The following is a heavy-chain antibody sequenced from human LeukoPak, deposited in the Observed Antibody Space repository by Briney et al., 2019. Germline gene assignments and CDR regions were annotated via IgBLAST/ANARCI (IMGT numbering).Heavy chain of an antibody. Sequence: ASVTVSFTASVGTFTIYAISWVRQAPGQALEWMGRIIPIFGTANYAQKFQGRVTITTDKSTSTAYMELRSLRSEDTAVYYCARSYSNYDYYYYMDVWGKGTTVTVSS. CDR3: ARSYSNYDYYYYMDV. CDR2: IIPIFGTA. CDR1: VGTFTIYA. V-gene: IGHV1-69*05. D-gene: IGHD4-11*01. J-gene: IGHJ6*03.